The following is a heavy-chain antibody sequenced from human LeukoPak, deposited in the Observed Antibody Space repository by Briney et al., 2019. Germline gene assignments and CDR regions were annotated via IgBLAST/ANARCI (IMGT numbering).Heavy chain of an antibody. D-gene: IGHD5-12*01. V-gene: IGHV4-30-4*01. CDR1: GGSISSGDYY. CDR2: IYYSGST. CDR3: ARDRRYSGHEPMDYYYYGMDV. J-gene: IGHJ6*02. Sequence: PSETLSLTCTVSGGSISSGDYYWGWIRQPPGKGLEWIGYIYYSGSTYYNPSLKSRVTISVDTSKNQFSLKLSSVTAADTAVYYCARDRRYSGHEPMDYYYYGMDVWGQGTTVTVSS.